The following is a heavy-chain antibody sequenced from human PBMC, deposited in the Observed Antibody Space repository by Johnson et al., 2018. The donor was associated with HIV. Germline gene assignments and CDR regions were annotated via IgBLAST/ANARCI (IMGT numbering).Heavy chain of an antibody. D-gene: IGHD6-13*01. CDR2: ISYDGSNK. J-gene: IGHJ3*02. CDR1: GFTFSSYA. CDR3: ARDESSRLQLTGNDAFDI. Sequence: QMQLVESGGGVVQPGRSLRLSCAASGFTFSSYAMHWVRQAPGKGLEWVAVISYDGSNKSYADSVKGRFTISRDNSTNTLYLQMNSLRAEDTDVYYCARDESSRLQLTGNDAFDIWGQGTMVTVSS. V-gene: IGHV3-30*04.